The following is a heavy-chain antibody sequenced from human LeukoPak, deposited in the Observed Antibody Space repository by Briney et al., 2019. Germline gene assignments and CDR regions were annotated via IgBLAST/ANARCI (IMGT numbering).Heavy chain of an antibody. CDR3: AVSYYYDSSAYYY. CDR2: ISVYNGNT. D-gene: IGHD3-22*01. J-gene: IGHJ4*02. Sequence: GASVKVSCKTSGDTHTSYGIGWVRQAPGQGLEWMGWISVYNGNTNYAQKFQGRVTMTADTSTSTAFMELRSLRSDDTAVYYCAVSYYYDSSAYYYWGQGTLVTVSS. V-gene: IGHV1-18*01. CDR1: GDTHTSYG.